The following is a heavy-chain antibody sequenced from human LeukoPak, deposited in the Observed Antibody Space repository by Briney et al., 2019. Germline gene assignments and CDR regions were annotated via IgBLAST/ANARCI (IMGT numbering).Heavy chain of an antibody. CDR1: GFTFSSYW. Sequence: PGGSLRLSCAASGFTFSSYWMHWVRHAPGKGLVWVSRINSDGSSTSYADSVKGRFTISRDNAKNTLYLQMNSLRAEDTAVYYCARDTNWGYDFWSGYSPPDYWGQGTLVTVSS. D-gene: IGHD3-3*01. V-gene: IGHV3-74*01. J-gene: IGHJ4*02. CDR3: ARDTNWGYDFWSGYSPPDY. CDR2: INSDGSST.